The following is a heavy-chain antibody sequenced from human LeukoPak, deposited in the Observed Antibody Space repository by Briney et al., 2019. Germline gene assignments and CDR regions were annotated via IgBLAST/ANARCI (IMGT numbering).Heavy chain of an antibody. D-gene: IGHD4-23*01. CDR2: IYSSGST. Sequence: SETLSLTCSVSGASISSGSNYWGWIRQPPGKTLEWIGSIYSSGSTYYNPSLKSRVIIIIDTPKNHFSLTLSSVTAADTAVYYCARNGWEPSRALYYYYMDVWGKGTTVTISS. J-gene: IGHJ6*03. CDR1: GASISSGSNY. V-gene: IGHV4-39*07. CDR3: ARNGWEPSRALYYYYMDV.